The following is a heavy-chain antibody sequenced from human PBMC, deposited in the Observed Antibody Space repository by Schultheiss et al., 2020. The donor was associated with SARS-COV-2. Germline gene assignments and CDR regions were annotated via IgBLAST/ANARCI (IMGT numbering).Heavy chain of an antibody. CDR3: ARGWAARPPGFDY. Sequence: SETLSLTCAVYGGSFSGYYWSWIRQPPGKGLEWIGEINHSGSTNYNPSLKSRVTISVDTSKNQFSLKLSSVTAADTAVYYCARGWAARPPGFDYWGQGTLVTVSS. D-gene: IGHD6-6*01. V-gene: IGHV4-34*01. CDR2: INHSGST. J-gene: IGHJ4*02. CDR1: GGSFSGYY.